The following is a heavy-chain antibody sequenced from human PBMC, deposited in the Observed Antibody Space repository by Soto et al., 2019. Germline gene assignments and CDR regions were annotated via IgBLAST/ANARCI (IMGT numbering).Heavy chain of an antibody. D-gene: IGHD6-19*01. CDR2: ISAYNGNT. Sequence: QVQLVQSGAEVKKPGASVKVSCKASDYTFTSYGISWVRQAPGQGLEWMGWISAYNGNTKYAQKFQGRVTMTTDTTTDTAYMELRSLRSDDTAVYYCAKDLAVAPIDYWGQGTLVTVSS. CDR3: AKDLAVAPIDY. J-gene: IGHJ4*02. CDR1: DYTFTSYG. V-gene: IGHV1-18*01.